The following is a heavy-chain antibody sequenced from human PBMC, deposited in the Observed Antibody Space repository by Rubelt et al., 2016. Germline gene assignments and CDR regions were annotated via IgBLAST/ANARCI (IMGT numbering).Heavy chain of an antibody. Sequence: QVQLQQWGAGLLKPSETLSLTCAVYGGSFSGYYWSWIRQPPGKGLEWIGEINHSGSTNYNPSLKGRVRISVDTSKNQCSLKLSSVTAADTAVYYCARAHLPSRRWFDPWGQGTLVTVSS. CDR1: GGSFSGYY. CDR3: ARAHLPSRRWFDP. CDR2: INHSGST. V-gene: IGHV4-34*01. J-gene: IGHJ5*02.